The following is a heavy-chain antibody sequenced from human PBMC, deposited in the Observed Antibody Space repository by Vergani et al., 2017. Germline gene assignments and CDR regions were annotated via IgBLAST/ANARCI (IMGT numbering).Heavy chain of an antibody. CDR2: IHYSENT. D-gene: IGHD3-22*01. CDR3: ASNANYYDSSGDFDY. J-gene: IGHJ4*02. Sequence: QVQLQESGPGLVKSSETLSLTCSVSFDSIRNLYCNWIRQPPGKGLEWIGSIHYSENTNYNPSLKTRVTISVDTSKNQFSLTLTSVTAADTAVYYCASNANYYDSSGDFDYWGQGTLVTVSS. V-gene: IGHV4-59*11. CDR1: FDSIRNLY.